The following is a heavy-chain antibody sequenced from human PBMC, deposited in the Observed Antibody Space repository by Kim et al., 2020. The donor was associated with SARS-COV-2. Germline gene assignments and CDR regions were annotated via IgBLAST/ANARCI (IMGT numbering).Heavy chain of an antibody. CDR2: ISSSGSTI. J-gene: IGHJ2*01. D-gene: IGHD3-22*01. CDR1: GFTFSDYY. CDR3: ARDADYYDSSGYPTPDYWYFDL. Sequence: GGSLRLSCAASGFTFSDYYMSWIRQAPGKGLEWVSYISSSGSTIYYADSVKGRFTISRDNAQNSLYLQMNSLRAEDTAVYYCARDADYYDSSGYPTPDYWYFDLWRRGTLVT. V-gene: IGHV3-11*01.